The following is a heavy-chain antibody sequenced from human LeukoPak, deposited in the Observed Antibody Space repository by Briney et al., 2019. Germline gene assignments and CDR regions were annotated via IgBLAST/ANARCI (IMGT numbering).Heavy chain of an antibody. CDR2: ISGSGGST. CDR1: GFTFTSYA. CDR3: AKDRRAHWGYFDY. V-gene: IGHV3-23*01. J-gene: IGHJ4*02. D-gene: IGHD7-27*01. Sequence: PGGSLRLSCAASGFTFTSYAVSWVRQAPGKGLEWVSAISGSGGSTYYADSVKGRFTVSRDNSKNTLYLQMNSLRAEDTAVYYCAKDRRAHWGYFDYGGQGTLVTVSS.